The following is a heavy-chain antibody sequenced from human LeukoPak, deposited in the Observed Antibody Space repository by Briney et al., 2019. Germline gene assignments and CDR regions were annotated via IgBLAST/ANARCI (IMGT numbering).Heavy chain of an antibody. Sequence: GGSLRLSCEASGSTFSSYWMSWVRQAPGKGLEWVSAISGSGGSTYYADSVKGRFTISRDNSKNTLYLQMNSLRAEDTAVYYCAKAVGVVAETTDSDYWGQGTLVTVSS. V-gene: IGHV3-23*01. CDR2: ISGSGGST. D-gene: IGHD5-12*01. CDR3: AKAVGVVAETTDSDY. CDR1: GSTFSSYW. J-gene: IGHJ4*02.